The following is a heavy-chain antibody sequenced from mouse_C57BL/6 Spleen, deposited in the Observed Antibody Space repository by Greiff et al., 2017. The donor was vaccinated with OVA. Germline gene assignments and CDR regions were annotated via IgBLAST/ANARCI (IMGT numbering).Heavy chain of an antibody. Sequence: EVMLVESGGGLVQPKGSLKLSCAASGFTFHTYAMHWVRQAPGTGLEWVARIRSKSSNYATYYADSVKDRFTISRDDSQSMLYLQMNNLKTEDTAMYYCVREEGYYGPFDYWGQGTTLTVSS. CDR3: VREEGYYGPFDY. CDR1: GFTFHTYA. D-gene: IGHD1-1*01. V-gene: IGHV10-3*01. CDR2: IRSKSSNYAT. J-gene: IGHJ2*01.